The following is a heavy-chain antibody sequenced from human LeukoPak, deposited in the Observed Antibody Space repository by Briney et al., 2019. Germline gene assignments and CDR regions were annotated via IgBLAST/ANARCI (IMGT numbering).Heavy chain of an antibody. V-gene: IGHV3-9*01. CDR2: ISWNSGYI. Sequence: QAGGSLRFSCAASGFTFDDYAMHWVRQAPGKGLEWVSGISWNSGYIGYADSVKGRFTISRDNAKNTLYLQMNTLRVEDTAVYYCTRDLMDYDVSTGLHHYYMDVWGQGTTVTVSS. CDR3: TRDLMDYDVSTGLHHYYMDV. D-gene: IGHD3-9*01. J-gene: IGHJ6*02. CDR1: GFTFDDYA.